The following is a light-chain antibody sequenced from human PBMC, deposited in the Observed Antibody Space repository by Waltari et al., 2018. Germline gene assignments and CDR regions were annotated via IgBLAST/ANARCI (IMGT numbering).Light chain of an antibody. CDR3: QQYYSTIFT. V-gene: IGKV4-1*01. CDR2: WAS. J-gene: IGKJ3*01. Sequence: DIVVTQSPDFLSVSLRERAPINCTSRQSVLYRSSNKNFLAWSQQKPGQPPKLLIYWASTRESGVPDRFSGSGSGTDFTLTISSLQAEDVAVYYCQQYYSTIFTFGPGTKVDIK. CDR1: QSVLYRSSNKNF.